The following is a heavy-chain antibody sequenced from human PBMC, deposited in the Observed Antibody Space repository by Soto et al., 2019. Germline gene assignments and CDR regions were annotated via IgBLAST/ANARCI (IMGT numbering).Heavy chain of an antibody. CDR3: AKGRLETWDAAFDI. J-gene: IGHJ3*02. CDR2: ISYDGSNK. CDR1: GFTFSSYG. V-gene: IGHV3-30*18. Sequence: PGGSLRLSCAASGFTFSSYGMHWVRQAPGKGLEWVAVISYDGSNKYYADSVKGRFTISRDNSKNTLYLQMNSLRAEDTAVYYCAKGRLETWDAAFDIWGQGTMVTVSS. D-gene: IGHD1-1*01.